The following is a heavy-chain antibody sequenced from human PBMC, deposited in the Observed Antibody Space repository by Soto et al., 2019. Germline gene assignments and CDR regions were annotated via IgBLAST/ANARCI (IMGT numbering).Heavy chain of an antibody. CDR1: GYTFTSYY. V-gene: IGHV1-46*01. CDR2: INPSGGST. D-gene: IGHD2-21*02. CDR3: ARDSTTLTVVTPSIGY. J-gene: IGHJ4*02. Sequence: ASVKVSCKASGYTFTSYYMHWVRQAPGQGLEWMGIINPSGGSTSYAQKFQGRVTMTRDTSTSTVYMGLSSLRSEDTAVYYCARDSTTLTVVTPSIGYWGQGTLVTVSS.